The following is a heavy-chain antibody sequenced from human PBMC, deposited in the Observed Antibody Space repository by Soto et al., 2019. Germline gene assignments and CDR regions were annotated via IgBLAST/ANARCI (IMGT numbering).Heavy chain of an antibody. Sequence: ASVKVSCKASGYAFTGYYMHWVRQTPGQGLEWMGWINPNSGGTNYAQKFQGWVTMTRDTSISTAYMELSRLRSDDTAVYYCARAHCGGDCYSGVDYWGQGTLVTVSS. D-gene: IGHD2-21*02. CDR3: ARAHCGGDCYSGVDY. J-gene: IGHJ4*02. CDR2: INPNSGGT. CDR1: GYAFTGYY. V-gene: IGHV1-2*04.